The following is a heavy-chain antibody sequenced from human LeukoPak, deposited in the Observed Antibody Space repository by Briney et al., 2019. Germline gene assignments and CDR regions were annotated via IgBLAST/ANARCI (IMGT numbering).Heavy chain of an antibody. CDR2: INSDGSST. V-gene: IGHV3-74*01. CDR1: GFTLSHYW. Sequence: GGSLRLSCAASGFTLSHYWMHWVRQAPAKGLVWVSRINSDGSSTSYADSVKGRFTISRDNAKNTLYLQMNSLRVEDTAVYYCARRYGGYWASDIWGQGTMVTVSS. D-gene: IGHD2-21*01. J-gene: IGHJ3*02. CDR3: ARRYGGYWASDI.